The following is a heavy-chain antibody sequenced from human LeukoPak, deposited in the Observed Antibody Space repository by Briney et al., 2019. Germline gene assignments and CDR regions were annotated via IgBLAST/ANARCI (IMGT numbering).Heavy chain of an antibody. J-gene: IGHJ6*04. CDR3: AELGITMVGGV. CDR2: ISGSGDTT. V-gene: IGHV3-23*01. D-gene: IGHD3-10*02. Sequence: GGSLRLSCAASGFTFSSYAMSWVRQAPGKGLEWVSTISGSGDTTYSADSVKGRFAISRDNARNSLYLQMNSLRAEDTAVYYCAELGITMVGGVWGKGTTGTISS. CDR1: GFTFSSYA.